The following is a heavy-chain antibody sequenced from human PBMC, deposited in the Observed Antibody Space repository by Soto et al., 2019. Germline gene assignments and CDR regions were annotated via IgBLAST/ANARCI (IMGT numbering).Heavy chain of an antibody. D-gene: IGHD2-21*01. J-gene: IGHJ4*02. CDR3: GKDWGDGKNPSDS. Sequence: QVQLVESGGGVVQPGTSLRLSCAASGFSFSYFGMHWVRQAPGKGLDWVALILSDGRNEYYADSVKGRFFISRDNSKNTLYLQMNSLSGDDTAVYYCGKDWGDGKNPSDSWGQGTLVTVSS. CDR1: GFSFSYFG. CDR2: ILSDGRNE. V-gene: IGHV3-30*18.